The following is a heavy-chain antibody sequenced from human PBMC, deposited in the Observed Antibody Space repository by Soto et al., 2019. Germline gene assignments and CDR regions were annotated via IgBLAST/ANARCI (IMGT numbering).Heavy chain of an antibody. D-gene: IGHD4-4*01. V-gene: IGHV3-30-3*01. CDR1: GFTFSSYA. CDR3: ARPLWRDDYNWGYFDL. J-gene: IGHJ2*01. CDR2: ISYDGSNK. Sequence: PGGSLRLSCAASGFTFSSYAMHWVRQAPGKGLELVAVISYDGSNKYYADSVKGRFTISRDNSKNTLYLQMNSLRTEDTAVYYCARPLWRDDYNWGYFDLWGRGTLVTVSS.